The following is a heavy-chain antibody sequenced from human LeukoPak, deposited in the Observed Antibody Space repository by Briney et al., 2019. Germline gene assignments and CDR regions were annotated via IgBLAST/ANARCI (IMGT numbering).Heavy chain of an antibody. J-gene: IGHJ4*02. CDR2: IFFSGST. Sequence: SETLSLTXTVSGGSINSYYWNWIRQPPGKGLEWIGYIFFSGSTNYNPSLKSRVTISVDTSKNQFSLKLSSVTAADTAVYYSARSRDADFWPGSYWGQGTLVTVSS. V-gene: IGHV4-59*01. CDR3: ARSRDADFWPGSY. D-gene: IGHD3/OR15-3a*01. CDR1: GGSINSYY.